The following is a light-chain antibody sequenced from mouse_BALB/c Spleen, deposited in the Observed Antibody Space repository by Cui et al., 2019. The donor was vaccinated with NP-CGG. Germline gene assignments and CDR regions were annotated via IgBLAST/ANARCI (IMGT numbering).Light chain of an antibody. V-gene: IGLV1*01. Sequence: QAVVTQESALTTSPGETVTLTCRSSIGAVTTSNYANWVQEKPDHLFTGLIGGTNNRAPGVPARFSGSLIGDKAALTITGAQTEDKAIYFCALWYINSWVFGGGTKLTVL. CDR3: ALWYINSWV. CDR2: GTN. CDR1: IGAVTTSNY. J-gene: IGLJ1*01.